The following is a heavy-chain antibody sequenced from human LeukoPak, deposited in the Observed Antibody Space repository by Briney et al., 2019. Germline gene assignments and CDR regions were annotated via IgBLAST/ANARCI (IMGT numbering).Heavy chain of an antibody. CDR1: GYSISSGYY. CDR3: ATYYYDSSGYYSGGFDP. V-gene: IGHV4-38-2*02. CDR2: IYHSGST. D-gene: IGHD3-22*01. J-gene: IGHJ5*02. Sequence: SETLSLTCTVSGYSISSGYYWGWIRQPPGKGLEWIGSIYHSGSTYYNPSLKSRVTISVDTSKNQFSLKLSSVTAADTAVYYCATYYYDSSGYYSGGFDPWGQGTLVTVSS.